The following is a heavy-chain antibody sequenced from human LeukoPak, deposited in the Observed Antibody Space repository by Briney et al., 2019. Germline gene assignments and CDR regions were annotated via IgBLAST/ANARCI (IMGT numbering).Heavy chain of an antibody. CDR1: GYTFTSYY. V-gene: IGHV1-46*01. CDR2: INPSGGST. J-gene: IGHJ3*02. CDR3: ARDRREMATTDAFDI. D-gene: IGHD5-24*01. Sequence: ASVKVSCKASGYTFTSYYMHWVRQAPGQGLEWMGIINPSGGSTSYAQKFQGRVTMTRDTSTSTVYMELSSLRSEDTAVYYCARDRREMATTDAFDIWSQGTMVTVSS.